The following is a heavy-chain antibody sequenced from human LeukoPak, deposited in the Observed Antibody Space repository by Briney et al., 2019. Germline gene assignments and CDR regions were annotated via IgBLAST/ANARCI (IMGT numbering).Heavy chain of an antibody. CDR1: GYTFTSYG. Sequence: GASVKLSCKASGYTFTSYGISWVRQAPGQGLEWMGWIRAYNGNTNYAQNLQGRVTMTTDTSTSTAYMELRSLRSDDTAVYYCARGGNWNDPIDAFDIWGQGTMVTVSS. D-gene: IGHD1-1*01. CDR2: IRAYNGNT. J-gene: IGHJ3*02. CDR3: ARGGNWNDPIDAFDI. V-gene: IGHV1-18*04.